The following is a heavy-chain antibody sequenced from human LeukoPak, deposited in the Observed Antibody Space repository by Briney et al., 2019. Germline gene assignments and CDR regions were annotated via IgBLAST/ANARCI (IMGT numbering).Heavy chain of an antibody. CDR2: IHTNGGT. J-gene: IGHJ4*02. CDR3: SRGGGYGEY. V-gene: IGHV4-4*07. D-gene: IGHD5-12*01. CDR1: GASITSFY. Sequence: SETLSLTCTVSGASITSFYYNWIRQSAGTGLEWIGRIHTNGGTDYRPSLNSRVTMSVDTSKKQISLKLTSVTAADTAVYFCSRGGGYGEYWGQGILVTVA.